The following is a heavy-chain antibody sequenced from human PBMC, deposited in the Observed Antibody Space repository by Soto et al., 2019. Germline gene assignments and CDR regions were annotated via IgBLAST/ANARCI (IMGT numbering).Heavy chain of an antibody. CDR1: GYTFTSYA. J-gene: IGHJ4*02. Sequence: QVQLVQSGAEVKKPGASVKVSCKASGYTFTSYAMHWVRQAPGQSLEWMGWINAGNGNTKYSQKFQGRVTITRDTSASTAYMELSSLRSEDTAVYYCARGPGGPDGPGDYLGQGTLVTVSS. CDR2: INAGNGNT. CDR3: ARGPGGPDGPGDY. D-gene: IGHD2-15*01. V-gene: IGHV1-3*01.